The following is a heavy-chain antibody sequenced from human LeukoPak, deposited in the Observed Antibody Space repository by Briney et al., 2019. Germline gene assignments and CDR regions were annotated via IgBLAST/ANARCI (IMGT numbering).Heavy chain of an antibody. CDR1: GYTFTDYY. CDR3: AKSTAMASFDY. J-gene: IGHJ4*02. CDR2: INPNNGDT. V-gene: IGHV1-2*02. D-gene: IGHD5-18*01. Sequence: ASVKASCKASGYTFTDYYIHWVRQAPGQGLEWMGWINPNNGDTHFTQKFQGRVTLTRDTSIIRADMELIRLRADDTAVYYCAKSTAMASFDYWGQGTLVTVSS.